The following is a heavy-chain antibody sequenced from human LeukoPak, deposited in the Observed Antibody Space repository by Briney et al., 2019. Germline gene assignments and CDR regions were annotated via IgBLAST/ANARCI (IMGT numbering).Heavy chain of an antibody. CDR3: APSFAYSSSWYNP. CDR1: GYTFTGYY. Sequence: ASVKVSCKASGYTFTGYYMHWVRQAPGQGLEWMGWINPNSGGTNYAQKFQGRVTMTRDTSISTAYMELSRLRSDDTAVYYCAPSFAYSSSWYNPWGQGTLVTVSS. V-gene: IGHV1-2*02. D-gene: IGHD6-13*01. J-gene: IGHJ5*02. CDR2: INPNSGGT.